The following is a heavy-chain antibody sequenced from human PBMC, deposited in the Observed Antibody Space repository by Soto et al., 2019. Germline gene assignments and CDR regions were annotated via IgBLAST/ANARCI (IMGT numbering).Heavy chain of an antibody. Sequence: SETLSLTCTVSGGSISSYYWSWIRQPPGKGLEWIGYIYYSGTAIYNPSLKSRVTISLDTSKKQFSLNLSSVTAADTAVHYCARGRYTYGPDSWGQGTLVTVSS. CDR2: IYYSGTA. CDR1: GGSISSYY. CDR3: ARGRYTYGPDS. D-gene: IGHD5-18*01. V-gene: IGHV4-59*12. J-gene: IGHJ4*02.